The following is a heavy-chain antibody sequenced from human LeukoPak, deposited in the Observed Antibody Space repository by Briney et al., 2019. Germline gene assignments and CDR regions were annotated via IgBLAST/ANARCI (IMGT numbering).Heavy chain of an antibody. CDR2: TSTSGGSA. CDR3: ARYSGSYYYPPAWDL. Sequence: GGSLSLSCAASGFTFSNNAMSWVRQAPGKGLEWVSATSTSGGSAYYADSVKGRFTISRDNYKNTLYLQMDSLRADDTAVYYCARYSGSYYYPPAWDLWGQGTLVTVSS. CDR1: GFTFSNNA. J-gene: IGHJ4*02. D-gene: IGHD1-26*01. V-gene: IGHV3-23*01.